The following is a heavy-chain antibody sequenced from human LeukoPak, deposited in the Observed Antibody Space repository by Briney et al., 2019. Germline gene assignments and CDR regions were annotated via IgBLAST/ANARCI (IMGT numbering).Heavy chain of an antibody. Sequence: GGSLRLSCAGSGFTVSSHYMSWVRQAPGKGLEWVSVIYSGGDTYYADSVKGRLTISRDNSKNTLFLQMNNLRPEDTAVYFCASTLIRYCSSTRCLTVDYWGQGTLVTVSS. CDR1: GFTVSSHY. V-gene: IGHV3-66*02. CDR2: IYSGGDT. CDR3: ASTLIRYCSSTRCLTVDY. J-gene: IGHJ4*02. D-gene: IGHD2-2*01.